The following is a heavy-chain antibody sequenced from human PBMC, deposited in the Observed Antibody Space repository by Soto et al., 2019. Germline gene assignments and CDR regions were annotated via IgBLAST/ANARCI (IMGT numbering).Heavy chain of an antibody. D-gene: IGHD3-9*01. J-gene: IGHJ4*02. Sequence: SETLSLTCTVSGGSISSYYWSWIRQPPGKGLEWIGYIYYSGSTNYNPSLKSRVTISVDTSKNQFSLKLSSVTAADTAVYYCARLLKYYDILTGYSYYFDYWGQGTLVTVS. CDR1: GGSISSYY. CDR2: IYYSGST. CDR3: ARLLKYYDILTGYSYYFDY. V-gene: IGHV4-59*01.